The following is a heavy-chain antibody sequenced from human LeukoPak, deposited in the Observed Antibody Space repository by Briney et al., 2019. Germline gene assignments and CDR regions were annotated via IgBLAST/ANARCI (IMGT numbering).Heavy chain of an antibody. Sequence: HPGGSLRLSCAASGFTFSSYAMSWVRQAPGKGLEWVSAISGSGGSTYYADSVKGRFTISRDNSKNTLYLQMNSLRAEDTAVYYCAKTTGGWPRFFDHWGQGTLVAVSS. CDR3: AKTTGGWPRFFDH. V-gene: IGHV3-23*01. CDR2: ISGSGGST. J-gene: IGHJ4*02. CDR1: GFTFSSYA. D-gene: IGHD6-19*01.